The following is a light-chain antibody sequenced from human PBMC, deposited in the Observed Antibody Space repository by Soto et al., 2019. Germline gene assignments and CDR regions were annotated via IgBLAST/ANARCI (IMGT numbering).Light chain of an antibody. CDR1: QSVSNNY. V-gene: IGKV3-20*01. Sequence: ILLTQSPATLSLSAGERATLSYRASQSVSNNYLAWYQQKPGQAPRLLIYGASNRATGIPDRLSGSGSGTDFTLTISRMEPEDFAVYYCQQYGSSGTFGQGTKVDIK. CDR3: QQYGSSGT. J-gene: IGKJ1*01. CDR2: GAS.